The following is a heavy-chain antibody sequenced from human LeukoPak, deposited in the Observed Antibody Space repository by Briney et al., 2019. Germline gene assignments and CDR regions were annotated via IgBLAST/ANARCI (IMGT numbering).Heavy chain of an antibody. CDR1: GLTFSSYS. D-gene: IGHD4-11*01. Sequence: GGSLRLSCAASGLTFSSYSMNWVRQAPGKGLEWVSSISSSSSYIYYADSVKGRFTISRDNAKNSLYLQMNSLRAEDTAVYYCAREMTTVKIEELYYFDYWGQGTLVTVSS. J-gene: IGHJ4*02. CDR3: AREMTTVKIEELYYFDY. V-gene: IGHV3-21*01. CDR2: ISSSSSYI.